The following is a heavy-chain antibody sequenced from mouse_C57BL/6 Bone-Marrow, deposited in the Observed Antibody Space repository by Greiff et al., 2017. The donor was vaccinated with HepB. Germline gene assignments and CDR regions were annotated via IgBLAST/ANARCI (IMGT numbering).Heavy chain of an antibody. D-gene: IGHD2-5*01. CDR1: GYTFTEYT. CDR2: LYPGSGSI. CDR3: ARHGGYYSNYLAWFAY. V-gene: IGHV1-62-2*01. Sequence: LVESGAELVKPGASVKLSCKASGYTFTEYTIHWVKQRSGQGLGWIGWLYPGSGSIKYNEKFKDKATLTADKSSSTVYMELSRLTSEDSAVYYCARHGGYYSNYLAWFAYWGQGTLVTVSA. J-gene: IGHJ3*01.